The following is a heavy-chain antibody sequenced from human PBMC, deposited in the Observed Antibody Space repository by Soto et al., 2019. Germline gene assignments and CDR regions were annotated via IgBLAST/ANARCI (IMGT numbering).Heavy chain of an antibody. V-gene: IGHV3-33*01. CDR1: GFTFSSYG. Sequence: QVQLVESGGGVVQPGRSLRLSCAASGFTFSSYGMHWVRQAPGKGLEWVAVIWYDGSNKYYADSVKGRFTISRDNSKKXXVLEMTSQRAEDTAVYYCASEYRSGGSCSYSGMDVCGQGTTVTVSS. D-gene: IGHD2-15*01. CDR2: IWYDGSNK. CDR3: ASEYRSGGSCSYSGMDV. J-gene: IGHJ6*02.